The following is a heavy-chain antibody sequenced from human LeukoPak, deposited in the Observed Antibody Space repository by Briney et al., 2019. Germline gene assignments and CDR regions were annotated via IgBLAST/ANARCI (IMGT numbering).Heavy chain of an antibody. CDR2: IYPGDSDT. D-gene: IGHD3-10*01. Sequence: GESLKISCKGSGYSFSDYWIGWVRQMPGKGLEWMGIIYPGDSDTRYSPSFQGQVTISADKSISTAYLQWSSLKASDTAMYYCARQTFPLWFGDRSPYFDYWGQGTLVTVSS. CDR3: ARQTFPLWFGDRSPYFDY. CDR1: GYSFSDYW. V-gene: IGHV5-51*01. J-gene: IGHJ4*02.